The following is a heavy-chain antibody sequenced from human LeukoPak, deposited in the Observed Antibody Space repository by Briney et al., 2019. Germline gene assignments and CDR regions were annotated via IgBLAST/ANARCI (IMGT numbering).Heavy chain of an antibody. CDR3: ARGAGGSGTFRAYYYYGMDV. CDR1: GGSISSSSYY. D-gene: IGHD3-10*01. Sequence: SETLSLTCTGSGGSISSSSYYWGWIRQPPGKGLEWIGSIYYSGGTHYNPSLKSRVTISIDTSKNQVSLKLISVTAADAAVYYCARGAGGSGTFRAYYYYGMDVWGQGTTVTVSS. CDR2: IYYSGGT. V-gene: IGHV4-39*07. J-gene: IGHJ6*02.